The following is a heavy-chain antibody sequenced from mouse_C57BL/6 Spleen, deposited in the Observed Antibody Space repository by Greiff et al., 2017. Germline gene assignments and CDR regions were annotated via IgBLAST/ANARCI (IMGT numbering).Heavy chain of an antibody. CDR2: IYPGDGDT. CDR1: GYAFSSYW. J-gene: IGHJ2*01. CDR3: ARLSYYGSSFYFDY. D-gene: IGHD1-1*01. V-gene: IGHV1-80*01. Sequence: QVQLQQSGAELVKPGASVKISCKASGYAFSSYWMNWVKQRPGKGLEWIGQIYPGDGDTNYNGKFKGKATLTADKSSSTAYMQLSSLTSEDSAVYFCARLSYYGSSFYFDYWGQGTTLTVSS.